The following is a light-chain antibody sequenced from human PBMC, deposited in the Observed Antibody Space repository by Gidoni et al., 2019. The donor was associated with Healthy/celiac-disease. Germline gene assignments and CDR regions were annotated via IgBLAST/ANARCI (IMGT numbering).Light chain of an antibody. CDR3: QQYNSYWLT. Sequence: DIHMTQYPSTLSASVGDRVTITCRASQSISSWFAWYQQKPGKAPKLLLFKASSLERWVPSRFLGSGSGTEFTLTISSLQPDDFATYYCQQYNSYWLTFXXXTKVEIK. V-gene: IGKV1-5*03. CDR2: KAS. J-gene: IGKJ1*01. CDR1: QSISSW.